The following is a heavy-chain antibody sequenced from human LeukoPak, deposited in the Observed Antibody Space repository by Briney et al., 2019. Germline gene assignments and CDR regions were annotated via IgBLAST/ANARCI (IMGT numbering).Heavy chain of an antibody. V-gene: IGHV4-59*01. Sequence: SETLSLTCTVSGGSISNYYWSWIRPPPGKGLEWIGYIYYSGSTKYNPSLKSRVTISVDTSKNQFSLRLSPVTAADTAVYYCARDWGVSARPGYMDVWGKGTTVTVSS. CDR2: IYYSGST. J-gene: IGHJ6*03. D-gene: IGHD6-6*01. CDR3: ARDWGVSARPGYMDV. CDR1: GGSISNYY.